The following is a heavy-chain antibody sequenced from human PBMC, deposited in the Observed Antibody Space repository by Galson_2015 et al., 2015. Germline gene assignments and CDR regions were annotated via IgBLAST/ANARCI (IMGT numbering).Heavy chain of an antibody. D-gene: IGHD7-27*01. V-gene: IGHV5-51*01. CDR3: ARQGSGRNRGSYLHMDG. J-gene: IGHJ6*03. CDR2: IYPGDSDT. Sequence: SGAEVKKPGESLKISCKGSGSSFTSYWIAWVRQMPGKGLEWMGIIYPGDSDTRYSPSFQGQVTISADKSISTAYLQWSSLKASGPRMDFRARQGSGRNRGSYLHMDGWGKGTTVTVSS. CDR1: GSSFTSYW.